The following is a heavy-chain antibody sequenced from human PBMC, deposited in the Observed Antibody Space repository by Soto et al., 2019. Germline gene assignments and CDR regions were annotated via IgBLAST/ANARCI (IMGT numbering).Heavy chain of an antibody. D-gene: IGHD2-8*01. V-gene: IGHV4-28*01. CDR2: IYYSGRT. CDR1: GYSSSSSNW. J-gene: IGHJ3*02. Sequence: QVQLQASGPGLVKPSDTLSLTFAVSGYSSSSSNWWGWIRQPPGKGLELIGYIYYSGRTYYNPSRKCRVHMSVDTSKNQFYLKRISVSVFDTAVYYCARNNGVRDDFDIWGQGTMVTVSS. CDR3: ARNNGVRDDFDI.